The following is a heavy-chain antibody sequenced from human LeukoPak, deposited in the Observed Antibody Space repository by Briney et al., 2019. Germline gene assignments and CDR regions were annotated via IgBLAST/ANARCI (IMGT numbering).Heavy chain of an antibody. Sequence: GGSLRLSCAASGFTFSSYAMHWVRQAPGKGLEWVAVISYDGSNKYYADSVKGRFTISRDNSKNTLYLQMNSLRAVDTAVYYCAREDSSGWYGGYFDYWGQGTLVTVSS. CDR2: ISYDGSNK. CDR1: GFTFSSYA. CDR3: AREDSSGWYGGYFDY. D-gene: IGHD6-19*01. V-gene: IGHV3-30-3*01. J-gene: IGHJ4*02.